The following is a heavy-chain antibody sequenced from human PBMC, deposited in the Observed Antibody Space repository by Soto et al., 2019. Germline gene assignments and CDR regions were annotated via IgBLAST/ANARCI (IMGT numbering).Heavy chain of an antibody. D-gene: IGHD3-10*01. CDR3: ATYYVGSGSYYRFDN. CDR2: ISASDGST. V-gene: IGHV1-18*01. CDR1: GYAFSFG. Sequence: GASVKVSCKASGYAFSFGFSWVRQAPGQGLEWMGWISASDGSTNSAQKFRGRISLTTDTSTNTAYLDLLSLTSDDTAVYFCATYYVGSGSYYRFDNWGQGTLVTVSS. J-gene: IGHJ4*02.